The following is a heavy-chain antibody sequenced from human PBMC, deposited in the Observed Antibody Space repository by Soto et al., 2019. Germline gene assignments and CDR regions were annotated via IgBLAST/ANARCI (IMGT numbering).Heavy chain of an antibody. CDR2: ISYDGSNK. D-gene: IGHD1-26*01. V-gene: IGHV3-30*18. CDR1: GFTCSSYG. CDR3: AKDREHYYYYGMDV. J-gene: IGHJ6*02. Sequence: SLRLSCAASGFTCSSYGMHWVRQAPGKGLEWVAVISYDGSNKYYADSVKGRFTISRDNSKNTLYLQMNSLRAEDTAVYYCAKDREHYYYYGMDVWGQGTTVTVSS.